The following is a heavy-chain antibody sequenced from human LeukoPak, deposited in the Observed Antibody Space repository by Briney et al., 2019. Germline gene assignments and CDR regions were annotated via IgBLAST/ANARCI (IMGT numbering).Heavy chain of an antibody. J-gene: IGHJ4*02. CDR2: IYSGGST. CDR3: AREPPGGGFDY. D-gene: IGHD3-16*01. V-gene: IGHV3-53*01. Sequence: PGGSLRLSCAASGFIVSRNYMSWVRKAPGKGLEWVSVIYSGGSTYYADSVKGRFTISRDNSENTLYLQMNSLRVEDTAVYYCAREPPGGGFDYWGQGTLVTVSS. CDR1: GFIVSRNY.